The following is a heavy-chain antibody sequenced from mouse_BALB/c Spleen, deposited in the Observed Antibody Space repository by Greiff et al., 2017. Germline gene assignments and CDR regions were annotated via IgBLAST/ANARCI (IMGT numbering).Heavy chain of an antibody. CDR2: ISYSGST. Sequence: EVQLQQSGPGLVKPSQSLSLTCNVTGYSITSDYAWNWIRQFLGNKLEWMGYISYSGSTSYNPSLKSRISITRDTSKNQFFLQLNSVTTEDTATYYCARSWDGFAYWGQGTLVTVSA. CDR3: ARSWDGFAY. V-gene: IGHV3-2*02. D-gene: IGHD4-1*01. CDR1: GYSITSDYA. J-gene: IGHJ3*01.